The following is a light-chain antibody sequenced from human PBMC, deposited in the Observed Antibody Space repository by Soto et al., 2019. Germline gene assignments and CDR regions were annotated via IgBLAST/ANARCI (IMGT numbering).Light chain of an antibody. CDR1: QSVSSN. CDR3: QQYNFWPT. J-gene: IGKJ1*01. Sequence: EIVMTQSPATLSVSPGERATLSCRASQSVSSNLAWYQQKPGQAPRLLIYGASTRATGIPARFSGSGSGTDFTLTISSLQSEDFAVYYCQQYNFWPTFGQGTKVDIK. CDR2: GAS. V-gene: IGKV3-15*01.